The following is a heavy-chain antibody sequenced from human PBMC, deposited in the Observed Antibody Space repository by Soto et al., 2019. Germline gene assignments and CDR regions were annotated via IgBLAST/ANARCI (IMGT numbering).Heavy chain of an antibody. J-gene: IGHJ4*02. CDR3: ARWSVQYDSYGYF. V-gene: IGHV3-30-3*01. CDR1: GFTFSTYP. D-gene: IGHD5-18*01. Sequence: PGGSLRLSCAASGFTFSTYPMHWLRQAPGKGLEWVALLSYDGGDKYYADSVKGRFSISRDNSQNTLYLQMNTLRPEDTAVYYFARWSVQYDSYGYFWGQGTLVTVSS. CDR2: LSYDGGDK.